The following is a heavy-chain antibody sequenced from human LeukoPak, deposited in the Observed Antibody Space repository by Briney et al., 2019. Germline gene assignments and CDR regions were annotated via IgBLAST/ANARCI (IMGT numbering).Heavy chain of an antibody. V-gene: IGHV3-30-3*01. CDR2: ISYDGSNK. CDR3: ASGVTTGR. CDR1: GFTFSSYA. D-gene: IGHD4-17*01. J-gene: IGHJ4*02. Sequence: GRSLRLSCAASGFTFSSYAMHWVRQAPGKGLEWVAVISYDGSNKYYADSVKGRFTISRDNSKNTLYLQMNSLRAEDTAVYYCASGVTTGRWGQGALVTVSS.